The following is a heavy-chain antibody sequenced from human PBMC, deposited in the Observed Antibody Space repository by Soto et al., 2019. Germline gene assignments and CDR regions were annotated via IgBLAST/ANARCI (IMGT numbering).Heavy chain of an antibody. CDR2: ISRSSSEI. Sequence: GGSLRLSCAASGFTFSSYSMTWVRQAPGKGLEWVATISRSSSEIYYADSVKGRFTISRDNAKNSLYLQMNSLRVEDTAVYFCVRERISSWGQGTLVTVSS. D-gene: IGHD2-15*01. V-gene: IGHV3-21*06. CDR3: VRERISS. CDR1: GFTFSSYS. J-gene: IGHJ4*02.